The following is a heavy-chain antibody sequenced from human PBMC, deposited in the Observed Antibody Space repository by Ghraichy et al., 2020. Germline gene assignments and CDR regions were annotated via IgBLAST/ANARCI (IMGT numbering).Heavy chain of an antibody. CDR1: GFTFSSYW. Sequence: GGSLRLSCAASGFTFSSYWMTWVRQAPGKGLEWVANIKQDGSETYYVDSVKGRFTISRDNAKISLYLQMNSLRVEDTAMYYCASDRTGASWGQGTLVTVSA. D-gene: IGHD1-14*01. CDR2: IKQDGSET. V-gene: IGHV3-7*01. J-gene: IGHJ5*02. CDR3: ASDRTGAS.